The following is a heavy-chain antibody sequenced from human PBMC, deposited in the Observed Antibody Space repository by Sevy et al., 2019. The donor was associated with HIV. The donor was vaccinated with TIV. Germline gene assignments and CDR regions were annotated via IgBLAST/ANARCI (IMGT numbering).Heavy chain of an antibody. J-gene: IGHJ5*02. D-gene: IGHD3-16*01. Sequence: ASVKVSCKASGYTFTSYGISWVRQAPGQGLEWMGWISAYNGNTNYAQKLQGRVTMTTDTSTSTAYMELRSLRSDDMAVYYCARAKTGMGLIDWFDPWGQGTLVTVSS. V-gene: IGHV1-18*03. CDR3: ARAKTGMGLIDWFDP. CDR2: ISAYNGNT. CDR1: GYTFTSYG.